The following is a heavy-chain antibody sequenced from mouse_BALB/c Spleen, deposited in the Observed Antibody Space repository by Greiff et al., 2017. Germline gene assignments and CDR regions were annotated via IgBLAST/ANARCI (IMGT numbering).Heavy chain of an antibody. Sequence: EVKVVESGGGLVQPGGSRKLSCAASGFTFSSFGMHWVRQAPEKGLEWVAYISSGSSTIYYADTVKGRFTISRDNPKNTLFLQMTSLRSEDTAMYYCARSRNYGIWFAYWGQGTLVTVSA. J-gene: IGHJ3*01. CDR1: GFTFSSFG. D-gene: IGHD2-1*01. CDR2: ISSGSSTI. CDR3: ARSRNYGIWFAY. V-gene: IGHV5-17*02.